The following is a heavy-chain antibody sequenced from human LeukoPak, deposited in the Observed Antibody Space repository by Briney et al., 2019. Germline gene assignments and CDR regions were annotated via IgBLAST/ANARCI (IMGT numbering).Heavy chain of an antibody. V-gene: IGHV3-53*05. Sequence: PGGSLRLSCAASGFTVSSNYMSWARQAPGKGLEWVSVLYAGGSTYYADSVKGRFTISRDNSKNTLYLQMNSLRAEDTAVYYCARDQNAFDIWGQGTMVTVSS. CDR3: ARDQNAFDI. CDR2: LYAGGST. CDR1: GFTVSSNY. J-gene: IGHJ3*02.